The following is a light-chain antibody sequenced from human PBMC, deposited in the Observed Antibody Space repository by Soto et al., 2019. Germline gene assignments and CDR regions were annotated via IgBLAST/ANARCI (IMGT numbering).Light chain of an antibody. CDR1: KSISSS. CDR2: AAS. Sequence: DIQLTQYPSFLSASVGDRVTITCRASKSISSSLAWYQHNPGKAPKLLIYAASHLQNGVPSSFSGSGSGTEFTLTISRLQPEDFATYFCQHLNDYRYTFGPGTKVEIK. CDR3: QHLNDYRYT. V-gene: IGKV1-9*01. J-gene: IGKJ2*01.